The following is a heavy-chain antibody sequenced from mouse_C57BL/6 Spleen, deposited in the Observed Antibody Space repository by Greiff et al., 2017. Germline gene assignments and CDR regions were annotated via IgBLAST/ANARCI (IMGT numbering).Heavy chain of an antibody. CDR2: IYPGDGDT. Sequence: QVQLQQSGAELVKPGASVKISCKASGYAFSSYWMNWVKQRPGKGLEWIGQIYPGDGDTNYNGKFKGKATLTADKSSSTAYMQLSSLTSEDSAVYVCARDYYSPILFDYWGQGTTLTVSS. V-gene: IGHV1-80*01. D-gene: IGHD2-12*01. CDR1: GYAFSSYW. CDR3: ARDYYSPILFDY. J-gene: IGHJ2*01.